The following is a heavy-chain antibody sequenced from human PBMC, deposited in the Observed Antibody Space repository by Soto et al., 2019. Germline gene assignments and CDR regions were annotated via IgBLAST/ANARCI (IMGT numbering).Heavy chain of an antibody. CDR2: ISYDGRNK. CDR3: ARVGSSSWLDSFYV. D-gene: IGHD6-13*01. CDR1: GFTFSSYA. J-gene: IGHJ3*01. V-gene: IGHV3-30*04. Sequence: QVQLVESGGGVVQPGRSLRLSCAASGFTFSSYAMHWVRQAPGKGLEWVAVISYDGRNKYYADSVKSRFTISRDNSKNTLYLQMNSLRAEDTAVYYRARVGSSSWLDSFYVWGRRSMVSVSS.